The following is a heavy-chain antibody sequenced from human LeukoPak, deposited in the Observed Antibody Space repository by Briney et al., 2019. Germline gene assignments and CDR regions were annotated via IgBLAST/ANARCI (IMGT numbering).Heavy chain of an antibody. CDR3: ARDLAPTGIAAAGTNWFDP. V-gene: IGHV3-21*01. Sequence: GASLTLSCAPSGFTFSSYSMNWVRHAPGKWLEWLSSISSSSSYIYYADSVKGRFTISRDNAKNSLYLQMNSLRAEDTAVYYCARDLAPTGIAAAGTNWFDPWGQGTLVTVSS. CDR1: GFTFSSYS. D-gene: IGHD6-13*01. CDR2: ISSSSSYI. J-gene: IGHJ5*02.